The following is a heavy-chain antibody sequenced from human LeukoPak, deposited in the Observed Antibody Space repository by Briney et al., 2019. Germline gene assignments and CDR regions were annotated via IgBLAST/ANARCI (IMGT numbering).Heavy chain of an antibody. D-gene: IGHD3-9*01. V-gene: IGHV3-7*03. CDR2: IRQDGNEK. J-gene: IGHJ4*02. CDR1: GFTFSNYW. Sequence: GGSLRLSCAASGFTFSNYWMSWVRQAPGKGLEWVAHIRQDGNEKYYVGSVRGRFTISRDNAKNSLYLQMNSLRAEDTAVYYCARHYDILTGTFPYYWGQGTLVTVSS. CDR3: ARHYDILTGTFPYY.